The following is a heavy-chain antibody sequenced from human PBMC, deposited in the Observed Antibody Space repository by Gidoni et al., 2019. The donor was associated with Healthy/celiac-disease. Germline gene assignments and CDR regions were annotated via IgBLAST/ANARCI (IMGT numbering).Heavy chain of an antibody. Sequence: QVQLQQWGAGLLKPSETLSLTCAVYGGSFSGYYWSWIRQPPGKGLEWIWEINHSGSTNYNPSLKSRVTISVDTSKNQFSLKLSSVTAADTAVYYCARGLGVVVVAASLYMDVWGKGTTVTVSS. D-gene: IGHD2-15*01. V-gene: IGHV4-34*01. J-gene: IGHJ6*03. CDR2: INHSGST. CDR3: ARGLGVVVVAASLYMDV. CDR1: GGSFSGYY.